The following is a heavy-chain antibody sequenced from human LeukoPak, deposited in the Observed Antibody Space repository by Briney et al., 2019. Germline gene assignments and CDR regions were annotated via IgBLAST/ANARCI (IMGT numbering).Heavy chain of an antibody. CDR2: IYHSGST. V-gene: IGHV4-4*02. Sequence: PSGTLSLTCAVSGASISSGYWWRWVRQAPGKGLEWIGEIYHSGSTNHNPSLKSRVTISVDKSKSQFSLNLNSVTAADTAVYYCARDDTGVIRGIRFHYWGQGTLVTVSS. J-gene: IGHJ4*02. CDR1: GASISSGYW. D-gene: IGHD3-10*01. CDR3: ARDDTGVIRGIRFHY.